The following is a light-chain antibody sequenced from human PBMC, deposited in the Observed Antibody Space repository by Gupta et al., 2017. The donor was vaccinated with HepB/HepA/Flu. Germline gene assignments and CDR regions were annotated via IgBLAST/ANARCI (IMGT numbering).Light chain of an antibody. Sequence: DIVLTQTPLSLSVPPAQPASISCKSSQSLLHRAGKTYLYWYQQKPGQAPQLLIYDLFNRFTGVPDRFSGSGSGTDFTLKISRVEAEDVGVYYCMQSIRLPRTFGQGTKVEIK. J-gene: IGKJ1*01. CDR3: MQSIRLPRT. CDR1: QSLLHRAGKTY. CDR2: DLF. V-gene: IGKV2D-29*01.